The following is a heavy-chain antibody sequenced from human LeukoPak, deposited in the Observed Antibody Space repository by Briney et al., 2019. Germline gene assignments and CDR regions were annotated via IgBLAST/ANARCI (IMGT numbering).Heavy chain of an antibody. Sequence: GGSLRLSCAASGFTFSSYWMSWVRQAPGKGLEWVANIKQDGSEKYYVDSVKGRFTVSRDNAKNSLYLQMNSLRAEDTAVYYCARDFKFYDFWSGYYTAYYFVYWGQGTLVTVSS. CDR2: IKQDGSEK. J-gene: IGHJ4*02. CDR3: ARDFKFYDFWSGYYTAYYFVY. D-gene: IGHD3-3*01. V-gene: IGHV3-7*01. CDR1: GFTFSSYW.